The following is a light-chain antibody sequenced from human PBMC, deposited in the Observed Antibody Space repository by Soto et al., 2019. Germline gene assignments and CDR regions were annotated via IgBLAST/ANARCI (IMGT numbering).Light chain of an antibody. Sequence: EIVLTQSPGTLSLSPGERATLSCRASQSVGSRFLAWYQQKPGQAPRLLIYGASNRATGIPDRFSGSGSGTDFTLTISRLEPEDFAVYYCQQSGTSPPVAFGGGTKVDNK. CDR1: QSVGSRF. CDR3: QQSGTSPPVA. V-gene: IGKV3-20*01. CDR2: GAS. J-gene: IGKJ4*01.